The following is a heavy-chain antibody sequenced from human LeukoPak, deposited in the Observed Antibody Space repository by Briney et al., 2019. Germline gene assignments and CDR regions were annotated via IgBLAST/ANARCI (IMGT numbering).Heavy chain of an antibody. CDR2: IIPIFGTA. J-gene: IGHJ3*02. Sequence: VASVNVSCKASGGTFSSYAISWVRQAPGQGLELIGGIIPIFGTANYAQKFQGRVTITTDESTSTAYMELSSLRSEDTAVYYCARGNTMTSTFDIWGQGTMVTVSS. CDR1: GGTFSSYA. V-gene: IGHV1-69*05. CDR3: ARGNTMTSTFDI. D-gene: IGHD3-22*01.